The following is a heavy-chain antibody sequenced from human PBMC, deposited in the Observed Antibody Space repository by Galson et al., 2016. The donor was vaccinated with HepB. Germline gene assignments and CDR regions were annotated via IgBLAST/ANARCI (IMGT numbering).Heavy chain of an antibody. J-gene: IGHJ4*02. CDR1: GGSISNYY. V-gene: IGHV4-59*01. CDR3: ARAPISSSSLFDY. Sequence: SETLSLTCTVSGGSISNYYWSWIRQPPGKGLEWIGYIYYRGNTNYNTSLKSRVTMSVDTSKNQFSLKLSSVTAADTAVYYCARAPISSSSLFDYWGQGALVTVSS. CDR2: IYYRGNT. D-gene: IGHD6-13*01.